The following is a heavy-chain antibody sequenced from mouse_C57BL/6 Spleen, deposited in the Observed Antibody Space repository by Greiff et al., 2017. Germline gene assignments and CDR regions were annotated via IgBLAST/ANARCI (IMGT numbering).Heavy chain of an antibody. CDR1: GYTFTSYG. CDR3: AAGVYYAMDY. V-gene: IGHV1-81*01. Sequence: QVHVKQSGAELARPGASVKLSCKASGYTFTSYGISWVKQRTGQGLEWIGEIYPRSGNTYYNEKFKGKATLTADKSSSTAYMELRSLTSEDSAVYFCAAGVYYAMDYWGQGTSVTVSS. J-gene: IGHJ4*01. CDR2: IYPRSGNT.